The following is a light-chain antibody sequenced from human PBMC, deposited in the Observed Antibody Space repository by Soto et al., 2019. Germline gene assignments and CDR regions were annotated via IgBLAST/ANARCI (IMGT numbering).Light chain of an antibody. CDR3: QHYGSSRT. CDR1: QSVSSSN. J-gene: IGKJ1*01. Sequence: ELVLTQSPGTLSLSPGERATLSCRASQSVSSSNLAWYQQKPGQAPSLLIYGASNRATGIPDRFSGSGSGTDFTLTISRLEPVDFAVYYCQHYGSSRTFGQGTKVDIK. CDR2: GAS. V-gene: IGKV3-20*01.